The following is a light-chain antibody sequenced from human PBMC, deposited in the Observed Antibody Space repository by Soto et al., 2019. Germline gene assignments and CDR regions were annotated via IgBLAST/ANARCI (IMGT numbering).Light chain of an antibody. CDR2: EVS. Sequence: QSVLTQPASVSGSPGQSITISCTGTNSDVGGYNYVSWYQQHPGKAPELMIYEVSHRPSGVSNRFSGSKSDNTASLTSSGLQAEDEADYYCSSYTSISTLYVFGTGTKVT. CDR3: SSYTSISTLYV. V-gene: IGLV2-14*01. CDR1: NSDVGGYNY. J-gene: IGLJ1*01.